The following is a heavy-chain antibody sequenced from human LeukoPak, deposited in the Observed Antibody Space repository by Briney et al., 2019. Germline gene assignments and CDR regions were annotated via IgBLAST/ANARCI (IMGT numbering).Heavy chain of an antibody. D-gene: IGHD3-10*01. J-gene: IGHJ5*02. V-gene: IGHV4-61*02. CDR2: IYTSGST. CDR1: GGSISSGSYY. Sequence: SETLSLTCTVSGGSISSGSYYWSWIRQPAGKGLEWIGRIYTSGSTNYNPSLKSRVTISVDTSENQFSLKLSSVTAADTAVYYCARDLPRHATRGFGPWGQGTLVTVSS. CDR3: ARDLPRHATRGFGP.